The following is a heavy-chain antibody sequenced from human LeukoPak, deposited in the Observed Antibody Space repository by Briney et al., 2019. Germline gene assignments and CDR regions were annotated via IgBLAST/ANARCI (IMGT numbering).Heavy chain of an antibody. CDR3: ARDAIVEDNAFDI. V-gene: IGHV3-20*04. D-gene: IGHD3-22*01. CDR2: INWNGGST. J-gene: IGHJ3*02. CDR1: GFTFDDYG. Sequence: GGSLRLSCAASGFTFDDYGVSWVRHAPGKGLEWVSGINWNGGSTVYADSVKGRFTISRDNAKNSLYLQMNSLRAEDTALYYCARDAIVEDNAFDIWGQGTMVTVSS.